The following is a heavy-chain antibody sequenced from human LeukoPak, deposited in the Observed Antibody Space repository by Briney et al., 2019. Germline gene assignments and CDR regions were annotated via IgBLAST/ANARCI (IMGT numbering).Heavy chain of an antibody. D-gene: IGHD3-10*01. CDR1: GFTFSSYA. CDR2: ISGSGGST. J-gene: IGHJ4*02. CDR3: ATHANYYGSGSYYNY. V-gene: IGHV3-23*01. Sequence: GGSLILSCAASGFTFSSYAMSWVRQAPGKGLEWVSAISGSGGSTYYADSVKGRFTISRDNSKNTLYLQMNSLRAEDTAVYYCATHANYYGSGSYYNYWGQGTLVTVSS.